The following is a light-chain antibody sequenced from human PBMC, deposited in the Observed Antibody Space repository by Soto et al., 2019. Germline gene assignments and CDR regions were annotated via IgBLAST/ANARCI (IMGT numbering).Light chain of an antibody. Sequence: IQLTQSPSSLYASVGDRVTTTCRASQGISSYLAWYQQKPGKAPKLLIYAASTLQSGVPSRFSGSGSGTDFTLTISRLEPEDYAVYYCQQYGHSRWTFGQGTKVDIK. CDR1: QGISSY. V-gene: IGKV1-9*01. CDR2: AAS. CDR3: QQYGHSRWT. J-gene: IGKJ1*01.